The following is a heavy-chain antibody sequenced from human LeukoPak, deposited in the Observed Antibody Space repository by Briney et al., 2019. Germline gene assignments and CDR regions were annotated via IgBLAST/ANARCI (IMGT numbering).Heavy chain of an antibody. CDR1: GFAFDSFA. V-gene: IGHV3-30*02. J-gene: IGHJ4*02. D-gene: IGHD6-13*01. CDR3: AEEGPDYSVAAGLEY. CDR2: VRYDGTNE. Sequence: PGGTLRLSCAASGFAFDSFAMTWVRQAPGKGLEWVAFVRYDGTNEYNAAVKGRFTVSRDNSKNTLYLQMNSLRGDDTAAYYCAEEGPDYSVAAGLEYWGQGTLVTVSS.